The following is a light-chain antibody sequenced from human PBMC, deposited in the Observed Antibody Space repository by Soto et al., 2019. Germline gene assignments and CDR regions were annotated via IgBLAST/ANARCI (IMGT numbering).Light chain of an antibody. CDR3: QQSYNTTLT. CDR1: QTIGTY. Sequence: IEVTQSPSSLAASLGDRVTITCRASQTIGTYVNWYRQKSGAAPELLIYDASTLQSGVPSRFRGGASGTDFTLTISSLQLDDFATYYCQQSYNTTLTFGHGTKVDIX. V-gene: IGKV1-39*01. J-gene: IGKJ1*01. CDR2: DAS.